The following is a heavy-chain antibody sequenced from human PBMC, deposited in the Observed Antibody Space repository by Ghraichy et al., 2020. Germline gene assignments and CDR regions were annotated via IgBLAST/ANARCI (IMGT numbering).Heavy chain of an antibody. CDR1: GFTFSDYY. D-gene: IGHD5-12*01. V-gene: IGHV3-72*01. CDR2: IKNSANRHTT. CDR3: STEGEYSGPDFES. Sequence: GGSLRLSCAASGFTFSDYYMNCVRQAPGKGLEWVGRIKNSANRHTTEYAASVKGRFIISRDDSKKSLYLQINSLKTEDRAVYYCSTEGEYSGPDFESGGQGTRVTVSS. J-gene: IGHJ4*02.